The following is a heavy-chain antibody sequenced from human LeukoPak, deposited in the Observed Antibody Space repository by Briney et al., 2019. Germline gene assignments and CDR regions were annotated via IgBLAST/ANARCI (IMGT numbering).Heavy chain of an antibody. V-gene: IGHV3-66*01. J-gene: IGHJ4*02. D-gene: IGHD5/OR15-5a*01. CDR3: ATSGGVYSRDAFDV. CDR2: MYSDHNT. Sequence: GGSLRLSCAASGFAVRSKYMTWVRQAPGKGLECVSLMYSDHNTYYADSVKGRFTISRDNSRNTLYLQMNSLRAEDTAVYYCATSGGVYSRDAFDVWGQGTLVTVSS. CDR1: GFAVRSKY.